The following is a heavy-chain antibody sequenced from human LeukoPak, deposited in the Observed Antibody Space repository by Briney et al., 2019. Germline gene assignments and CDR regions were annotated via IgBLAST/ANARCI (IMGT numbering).Heavy chain of an antibody. D-gene: IGHD3-3*01. CDR2: ISWNSDSL. J-gene: IGHJ2*01. V-gene: IGHV3-9*01. CDR1: GFTFDDFA. Sequence: GGSLRLSCDASGFTFDDFAMHWVRQAPGKGLEWVSGISWNSDSLGYVDSVKGRFTISRDNAKNSLSLQMNSLRAEDTALYYCAKDVRWSLDPLWYFDLWGRGTLVIVSS. CDR3: AKDVRWSLDPLWYFDL.